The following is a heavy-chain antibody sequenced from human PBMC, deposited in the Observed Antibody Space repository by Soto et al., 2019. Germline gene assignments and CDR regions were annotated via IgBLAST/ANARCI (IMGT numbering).Heavy chain of an antibody. CDR1: GDSVSSNSAA. D-gene: IGHD3-3*01. Sequence: SQTLSLTCXISGDSVSSNSAACNWIRQSPSRGLEWLGRTYYRSKWYNDYAVSVKSRITINPDTSKNQFSLQLNSVTPEDTAVYYCARDHPVRRSASDYDFWSGYYTGECYCGMGVWDQGTTVTVSS. CDR2: TYYRSKWYN. CDR3: ARDHPVRRSASDYDFWSGYYTGECYCGMGV. V-gene: IGHV6-1*01. J-gene: IGHJ6*02.